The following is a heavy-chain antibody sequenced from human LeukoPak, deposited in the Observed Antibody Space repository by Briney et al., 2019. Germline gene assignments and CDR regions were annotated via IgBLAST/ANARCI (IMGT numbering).Heavy chain of an antibody. CDR2: NSGNT. CDR3: AIPSYDSSGYYRVRWFDP. V-gene: IGHV1-8*01. Sequence: NSGNTGYAQQFQGRVTMTRNTSISTAYMELSSLRSEDTAVYYCAIPSYDSSGYYRVRWFDPWGQGTPVTVSS. D-gene: IGHD3-22*01. J-gene: IGHJ5*02.